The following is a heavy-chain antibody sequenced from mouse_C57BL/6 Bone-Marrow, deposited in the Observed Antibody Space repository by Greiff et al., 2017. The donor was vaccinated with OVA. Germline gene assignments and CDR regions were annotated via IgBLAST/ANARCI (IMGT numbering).Heavy chain of an antibody. V-gene: IGHV5-17*01. CDR3: ARYYGSSPFWYFDV. CDR1: GFTFSDYG. Sequence: EVQRVESGGGLVKPGGSLKLSCAASGFTFSDYGMHWVRQAPEKGLEWVAYISSGSSTIYYADTVKGRFTISRDNAKNTLFLQMTSLRSEDTAMYYCARYYGSSPFWYFDVWGTGTTVTVSS. D-gene: IGHD1-1*01. CDR2: ISSGSSTI. J-gene: IGHJ1*03.